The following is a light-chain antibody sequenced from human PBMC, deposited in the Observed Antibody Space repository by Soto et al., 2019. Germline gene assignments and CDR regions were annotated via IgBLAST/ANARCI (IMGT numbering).Light chain of an antibody. Sequence: SYELTQPPSVSVSPGQTASITCAGGKLGDKYACGYQQKPDQSPVLVIYQNSERPAGIPERFSGSNSGNTATLTIRGTQAMDEAYYYCQAWDRSTVVFGGGTKVTVL. CDR3: QAWDRSTVV. J-gene: IGLJ2*01. V-gene: IGLV3-1*01. CDR1: KLGDKY. CDR2: QNS.